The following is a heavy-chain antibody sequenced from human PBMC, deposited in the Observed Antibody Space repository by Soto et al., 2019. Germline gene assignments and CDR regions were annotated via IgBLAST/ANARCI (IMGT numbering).Heavy chain of an antibody. CDR1: GGSISSGGYY. CDR3: ARVRVGRAAAGFDP. D-gene: IGHD2-2*01. CDR2: IYYSGST. V-gene: IGHV4-31*03. J-gene: IGHJ5*02. Sequence: SETLSLTCTVSGGSISSGGYYWSWIRQHPGKGLEWIGYIYYSGSTYYNPSLKSRVTISVDTSKNQFSLKLSSVTAADTAVYYCARVRVGRAAAGFDPWGQGTLVTVSS.